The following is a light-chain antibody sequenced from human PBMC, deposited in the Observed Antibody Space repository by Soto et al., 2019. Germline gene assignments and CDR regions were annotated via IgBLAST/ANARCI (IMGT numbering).Light chain of an antibody. V-gene: IGKV1-27*01. Sequence: DIQMTQSTSSLSASVGDRVTITCRASQGISNSLAWYQQKPGKVPKLLIYAASTLQSGVPSRFSGSGSGTDFTLTINSLQPEDVATYYCQNYNSDPKTFGQGTKVEIK. CDR3: QNYNSDPKT. CDR1: QGISNS. J-gene: IGKJ1*01. CDR2: AAS.